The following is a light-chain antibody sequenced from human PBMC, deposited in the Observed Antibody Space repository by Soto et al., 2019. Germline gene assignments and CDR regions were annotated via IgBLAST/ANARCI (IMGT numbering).Light chain of an antibody. V-gene: IGKV1D-12*01. Sequence: DLQMTQSPSSVSASVGDRVTITCRASQAISTWLAWYQQKPGKAPKLLIYAASNLQTGVPSRFSGSGSGTDFTLPISSLQPEDFAPYYCQQANSYPRTFGQGTKVEIK. CDR1: QAISTW. CDR3: QQANSYPRT. CDR2: AAS. J-gene: IGKJ1*01.